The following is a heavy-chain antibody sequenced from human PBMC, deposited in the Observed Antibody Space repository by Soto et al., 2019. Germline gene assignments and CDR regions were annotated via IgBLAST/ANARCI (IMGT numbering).Heavy chain of an antibody. CDR3: TTGPSGSYAFDI. V-gene: IGHV3-15*01. Sequence: GGSLRLSCAASGFTFSNAWMRWVRQAPGKGLEWVGRIKSKTDGGTTDYATPVKGRFTISRDDSKNTLYLKMNRLKTEDPAVYYCTTGPSGSYAFDIRGQGTMVTVSS. CDR1: GFTFSNAW. J-gene: IGHJ3*02. CDR2: IKSKTDGGTT. D-gene: IGHD1-26*01.